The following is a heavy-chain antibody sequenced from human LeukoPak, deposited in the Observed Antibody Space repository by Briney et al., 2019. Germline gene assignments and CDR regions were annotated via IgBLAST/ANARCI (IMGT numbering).Heavy chain of an antibody. CDR1: GTSIRDYY. Sequence: PSETLSLTCTVSGTSIRDYYWSWIRQPPGKGLEWSGYIYYSGSTNYNPSLKSRVTISVDTSKNHFSLKLSSVTAPDTAVYYCARQISRAFDLWGQGTLVTVSS. CDR2: IYYSGST. V-gene: IGHV4-59*08. J-gene: IGHJ5*02. CDR3: ARQISRAFDL.